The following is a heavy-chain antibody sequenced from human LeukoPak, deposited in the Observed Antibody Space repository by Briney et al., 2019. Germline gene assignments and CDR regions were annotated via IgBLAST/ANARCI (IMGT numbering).Heavy chain of an antibody. CDR1: GYSISSSNW. CDR2: IYYSGST. D-gene: IGHD1-7*01. J-gene: IGHJ4*02. V-gene: IGHV4-28*03. Sequence: SETLSLTCAVSGYSISSSNWWGWIRQPPGKGLEWIGYIYYSGSTYYNPSLRSRVTISIDTSKNQFSLKLTSVTAADTAVYYCARGSNWNYGPPFDYWGQGTLVTVSS. CDR3: ARGSNWNYGPPFDY.